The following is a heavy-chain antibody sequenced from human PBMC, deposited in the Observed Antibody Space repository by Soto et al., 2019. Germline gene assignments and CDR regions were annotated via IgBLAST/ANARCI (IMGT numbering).Heavy chain of an antibody. CDR2: IYSSGST. CDR3: ARDGDGYNY. J-gene: IGHJ4*02. D-gene: IGHD5-12*01. CDR1: GGSVSSGSYY. V-gene: IGHV4-61*01. Sequence: SETLSLTCTVSGGSVSSGSYYLSWIRQPPGKGLEWIGYIYSSGSTSYNPSLKSRVTISVDTSKNQFSLKLSSVTAADTAVYYCARDGDGYNYWGQGTLLTVSS.